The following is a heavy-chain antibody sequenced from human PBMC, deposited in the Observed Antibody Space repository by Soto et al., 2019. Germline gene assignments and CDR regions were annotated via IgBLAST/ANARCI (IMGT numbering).Heavy chain of an antibody. Sequence: ESGGGLAQPGGSLRLSCAASGFTFSSYSMNWVRQAPGRALEWVSYISISSRTIYYADSVRGRFTISRDDAKNSLYLQMNSLRDEDTAVYYCARDNGIAGSFDPWGQGTQVTVSS. CDR2: ISISSRTI. V-gene: IGHV3-48*02. CDR3: ARDNGIAGSFDP. CDR1: GFTFSSYS. D-gene: IGHD6-13*01. J-gene: IGHJ5*02.